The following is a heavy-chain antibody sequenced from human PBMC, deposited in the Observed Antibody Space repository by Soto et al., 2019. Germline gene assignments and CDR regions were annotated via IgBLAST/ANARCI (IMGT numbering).Heavy chain of an antibody. V-gene: IGHV4-39*01. CDR2: MLYSGLT. J-gene: IGHJ6*02. CDR1: GYSVSSSDYY. D-gene: IGHD2-15*01. Sequence: SETLSLTCSVSGYSVSSSDYYWAWIRQPPGKGLEGIGSMLYSGLTYYNPSLKSRVTLSVDTSKNQFSVRLNSVTASDTAVYYCAPLSVSLSGPYGIHVWGQGTTVTVSS. CDR3: APLSVSLSGPYGIHV.